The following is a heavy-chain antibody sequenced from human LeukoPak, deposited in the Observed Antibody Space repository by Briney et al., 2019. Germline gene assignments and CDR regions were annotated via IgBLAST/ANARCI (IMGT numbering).Heavy chain of an antibody. Sequence: LRLSCAASGFTFSAYHINWVRQAPGKGLEWVAVISYDGSNKYYADSVKGRFTISRDNSKNTLYLQMNSLRLEDTAVYYCASRDQAAAGTDYWGQGTLVTVSS. CDR1: GFTFSAYH. D-gene: IGHD6-13*01. CDR3: ASRDQAAAGTDY. V-gene: IGHV3-30-3*01. J-gene: IGHJ4*02. CDR2: ISYDGSNK.